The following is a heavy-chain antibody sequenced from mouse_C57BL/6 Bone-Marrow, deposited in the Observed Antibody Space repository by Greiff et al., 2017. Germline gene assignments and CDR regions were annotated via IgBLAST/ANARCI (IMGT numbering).Heavy chain of an antibody. V-gene: IGHV1-61*01. J-gene: IGHJ4*01. Sequence: QVHVKQPGAELVRPGSSVKLSCKASGYTFTSYWMDWVKQRPGQGLEWIGNIYPSDSENHYNQKFKDKATLTVDKSSSTAYMQLSSLTSEDSAVYYCARSTAYYSNYYAMDYWGQGTSVTVSS. D-gene: IGHD2-5*01. CDR3: ARSTAYYSNYYAMDY. CDR1: GYTFTSYW. CDR2: IYPSDSEN.